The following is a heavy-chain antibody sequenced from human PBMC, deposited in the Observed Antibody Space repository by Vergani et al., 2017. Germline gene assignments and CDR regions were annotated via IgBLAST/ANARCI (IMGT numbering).Heavy chain of an antibody. V-gene: IGHV1-69*01. Sequence: QVQLVQSGAEVKKPGSSVKVSCKASGGTFSSYAISWVRQAPGQGLEWMGGIIPIFGTANYAQKFQGRVTITADESTSTAYMELSSLRSEDTAVYYCARVPQWLDPVAYYYYMDVWGKGTTVTVSS. D-gene: IGHD6-19*01. CDR3: ARVPQWLDPVAYYYYMDV. J-gene: IGHJ6*03. CDR2: IIPIFGTA. CDR1: GGTFSSYA.